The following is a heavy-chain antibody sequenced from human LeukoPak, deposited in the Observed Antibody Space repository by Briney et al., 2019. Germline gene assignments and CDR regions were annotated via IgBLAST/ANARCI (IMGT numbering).Heavy chain of an antibody. D-gene: IGHD5-18*01. V-gene: IGHV3-30*18. CDR2: ISYDGSNK. Sequence: GGSLRLSCAASGFTFSSYGMHWVRQAPGKGLEWVAVISYDGSNKYYAASVKGRFTISRDNSQNTLYLQMSSLRAEDTAVYYCAKDIGFRAMGLHWGQGTLVTVSS. J-gene: IGHJ4*02. CDR1: GFTFSSYG. CDR3: AKDIGFRAMGLH.